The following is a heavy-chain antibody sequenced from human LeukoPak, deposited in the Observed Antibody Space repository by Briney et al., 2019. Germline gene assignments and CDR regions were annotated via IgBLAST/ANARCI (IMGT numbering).Heavy chain of an antibody. Sequence: SGPVLVKLTETLTLTCTVSGFSLSNARMGVSWIRQPPGKALEWLAHIFSNDEKSYSTSLKSRLTISKDTSKSQVVLTMTNMDPVDTATYYCARIRWEYYYGSGSYSFDYWGQGTLVTVSS. CDR2: IFSNDEK. CDR3: ARIRWEYYYGSGSYSFDY. V-gene: IGHV2-26*01. CDR1: GFSLSNARMG. D-gene: IGHD3-10*01. J-gene: IGHJ4*02.